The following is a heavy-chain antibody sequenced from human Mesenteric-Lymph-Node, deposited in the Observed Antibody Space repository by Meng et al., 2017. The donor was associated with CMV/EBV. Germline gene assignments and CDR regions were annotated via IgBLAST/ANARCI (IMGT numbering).Heavy chain of an antibody. CDR2: IKSKTDGGTT. D-gene: IGHD2-2*01. J-gene: IGHJ4*02. V-gene: IGHV3-15*01. CDR1: GFTFNNVW. CDR3: TTRGVVPAAMIYYFDY. Sequence: GESLKISCAASGFTFNNVWMHWVRQAPGKGLEWVGRIKSKTDGGTTDYAAPVKGRFTISRDDSKNTLYLQMNSLKTEDTAVYYCTTRGVVPAAMIYYFDYWGQGTLVTVSS.